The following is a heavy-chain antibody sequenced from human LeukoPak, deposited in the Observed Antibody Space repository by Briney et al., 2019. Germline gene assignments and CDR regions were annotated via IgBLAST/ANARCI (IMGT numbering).Heavy chain of an antibody. V-gene: IGHV1-69*13. CDR3: ARIRKATIDYYFDY. D-gene: IGHD5-24*01. J-gene: IGHJ4*02. CDR2: IIPIFGTA. CDR1: GGTFSSYA. Sequence: ASVKVSCKASGGTFSSYAISWVRQAPGQGLEWMGGIIPIFGTANYAQKFQGRVTITADESTSTAYMELSSLRSEDTAVYYCARIRKATIDYYFDYWGQGTPVTVSS.